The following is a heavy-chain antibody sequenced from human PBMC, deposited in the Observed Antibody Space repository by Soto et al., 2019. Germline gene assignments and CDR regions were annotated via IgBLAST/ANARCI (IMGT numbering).Heavy chain of an antibody. CDR3: AADNWTKVRPYYYYGMDV. J-gene: IGHJ6*02. V-gene: IGHV1-58*01. Sequence: GASVKVSCKASGFTFTSSAVQWVRQARGQRLEWIGWIVVGSGNTNYAQKFQERVTITRDMSTSTAYMELSSLRSEDTAVYYCAADNWTKVRPYYYYGMDVWGQGTTVTVSS. CDR1: GFTFTSSA. D-gene: IGHD1-20*01. CDR2: IVVGSGNT.